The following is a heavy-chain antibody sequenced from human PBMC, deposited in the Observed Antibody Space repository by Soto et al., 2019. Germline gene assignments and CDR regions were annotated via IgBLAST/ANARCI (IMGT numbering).Heavy chain of an antibody. Sequence: QVQLVQSGAEVKKPGSSVKVSCKASGGTFSSYAISWVRQAPGQGLEWMGGIIPIFGTANYAQKFQGRVTITADESTSTAYMELSSLRTEDTAVYYCAAGKGYCSGGSCATSYYYYYYGMDFWGQGTTVTVSS. D-gene: IGHD2-15*01. CDR3: AAGKGYCSGGSCATSYYYYYYGMDF. CDR1: GGTFSSYA. V-gene: IGHV1-69*01. J-gene: IGHJ6*02. CDR2: IIPIFGTA.